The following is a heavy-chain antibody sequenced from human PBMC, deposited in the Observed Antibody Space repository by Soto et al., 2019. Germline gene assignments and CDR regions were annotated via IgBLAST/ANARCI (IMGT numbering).Heavy chain of an antibody. CDR3: AATFDSGSYDFGGHPV. Sequence: SAKVSCKDSGFTISSSAIQWVRRASGQPLEWSGWIVVASGKTDYTHNLQTRVTITRDKSTNTAYLELSGLRSDDTAVYYCAATFDSGSYDFGGHPVWGQGTLVIVS. V-gene: IGHV1-58*02. J-gene: IGHJ4*02. CDR1: GFTISSSA. D-gene: IGHD3-3*01. CDR2: IVVASGKT.